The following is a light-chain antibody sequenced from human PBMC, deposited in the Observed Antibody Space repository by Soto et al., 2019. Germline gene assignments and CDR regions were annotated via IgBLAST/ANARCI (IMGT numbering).Light chain of an antibody. J-gene: IGKJ2*01. CDR2: SAS. V-gene: IGKV3-15*01. CDR3: QQYDEWPPSYT. CDR1: QSVSSN. Sequence: IIMTQSPAALSVSPGERATLSCWASQSVSSNLAWYQQKPGQAPRLLIYSASTRATGIPARISGSGSGTKFTLTISSLQSEDFAVYYCQQYDEWPPSYTFGQGTKLEIK.